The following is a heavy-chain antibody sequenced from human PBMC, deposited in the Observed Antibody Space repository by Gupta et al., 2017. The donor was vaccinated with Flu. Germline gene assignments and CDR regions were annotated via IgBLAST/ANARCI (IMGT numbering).Heavy chain of an antibody. J-gene: IGHJ4*02. Sequence: GRIKSKTDGGTTDYAAPVKGRFTISRDDSKNTLYLQMNSLKTEDTAVYYCTTGPLRELLEENYFDYWGQGTLVTVSS. CDR2: IKSKTDGGTT. D-gene: IGHD1-26*01. V-gene: IGHV3-15*01. CDR3: TTGPLRELLEENYFDY.